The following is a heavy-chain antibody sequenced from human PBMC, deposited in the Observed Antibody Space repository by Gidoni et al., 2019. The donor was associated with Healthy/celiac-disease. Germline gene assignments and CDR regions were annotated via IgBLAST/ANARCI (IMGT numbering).Heavy chain of an antibody. CDR1: GGSFSGYY. V-gene: IGHV4-34*01. Sequence: QVQLQQWGAGLLKPSETLSLTCAVYGGSFSGYYWIWIRQPPGKGLEWIGEINHSGSTNYNPSLKSRVTISVDTSKNQFSLKLSSVTAADTAVYYCARSTYYDFWSGYPRPLYYYGMDVWGQGTTVTVSS. CDR2: INHSGST. D-gene: IGHD3-3*01. J-gene: IGHJ6*02. CDR3: ARSTYYDFWSGYPRPLYYYGMDV.